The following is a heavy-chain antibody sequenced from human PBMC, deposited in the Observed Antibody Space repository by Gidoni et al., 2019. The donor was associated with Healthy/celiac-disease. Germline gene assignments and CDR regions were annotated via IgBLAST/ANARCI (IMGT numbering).Heavy chain of an antibody. Sequence: EVQLVQSGAEVKKPGESLKISCKGSGYSFTSYWSGWVRQMPGKGLEWMGIIYPGDSDTRYSPSFQGQVTISADKSISTAYLQWSSLKASDTAMYYCARYSYDSSGYYYPFDYWGQGTLVTVSS. CDR2: IYPGDSDT. CDR1: GYSFTSYW. CDR3: ARYSYDSSGYYYPFDY. D-gene: IGHD3-22*01. V-gene: IGHV5-51*01. J-gene: IGHJ4*02.